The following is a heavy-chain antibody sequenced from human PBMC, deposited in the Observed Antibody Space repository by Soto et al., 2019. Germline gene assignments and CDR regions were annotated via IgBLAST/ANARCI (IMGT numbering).Heavy chain of an antibody. J-gene: IGHJ5*02. CDR3: ARGPPCDP. Sequence: SETLSXTXTVSGGSISSGDYYCSWIRQPPGKGLEWIGYIYYSGSTYYNPSLKSRVTISVDTSKNQFSLKLSSVTAADTAVYYCARGPPCDPWGQGTLVTVSS. CDR1: GGSISSGDYY. V-gene: IGHV4-30-4*01. CDR2: IYYSGST.